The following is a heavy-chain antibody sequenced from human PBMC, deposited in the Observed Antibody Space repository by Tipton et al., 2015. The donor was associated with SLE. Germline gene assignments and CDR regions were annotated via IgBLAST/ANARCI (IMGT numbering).Heavy chain of an antibody. CDR1: GFTVSSNY. V-gene: IGHV3-53*05. J-gene: IGHJ4*02. CDR2: IYGGGGSN. Sequence: SLRLSCAASGFTVSSNYMSWVRQAPGKGLEWVSVIYGGGGSNYYADSVRGRFTISRGTTKNSLYLQMNSLRAEDTAFYFCGREECSGGSCFDFWGQGTLVTVSS. D-gene: IGHD2-15*01. CDR3: GREECSGGSCFDF.